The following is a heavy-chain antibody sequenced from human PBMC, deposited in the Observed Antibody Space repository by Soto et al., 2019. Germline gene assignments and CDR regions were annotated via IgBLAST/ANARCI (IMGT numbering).Heavy chain of an antibody. V-gene: IGHV1-8*02. J-gene: IGHJ6*02. D-gene: IGHD2-2*01. Sequence: ASVKVSCKASGYDLTAYDINWVRQASGQGLEWMGWMNPINGATGSARRFQGRVSMTRNTATATAYLELTSLRSDDSAVYFCGRGPSPRAPAGGTPYYYAMDVWGQWTTVTVSS. CDR1: GYDLTAYD. CDR2: MNPINGAT. CDR3: GRGPSPRAPAGGTPYYYAMDV.